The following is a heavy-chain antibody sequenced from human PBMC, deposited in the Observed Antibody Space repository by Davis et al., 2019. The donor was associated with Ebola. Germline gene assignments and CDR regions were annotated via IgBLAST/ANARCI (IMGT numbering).Heavy chain of an antibody. Sequence: ASVTVSRKASRYTFNSYDINCVRQAPGQGLEWMGWMNPNSGNTGYAQKFQGRITMSRNTSIGTAYMELSSLRSEDTAVYYCARGDNNYLYGYYYYGMDVWGQGTTVTVSS. CDR1: RYTFNSYD. J-gene: IGHJ6*02. CDR2: MNPNSGNT. V-gene: IGHV1-8*01. D-gene: IGHD4-11*01. CDR3: ARGDNNYLYGYYYYGMDV.